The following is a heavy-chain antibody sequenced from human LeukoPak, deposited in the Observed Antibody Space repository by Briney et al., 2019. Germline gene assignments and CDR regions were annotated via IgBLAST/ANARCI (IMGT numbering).Heavy chain of an antibody. CDR1: GFTVSSNY. CDR3: AREGLRLGALSLYIDS. V-gene: IGHV3-66*01. Sequence: PGGSLRLSCAASGFTVSSNYMSWVRQAPGKGLEWVSIIYSDGSTYYRDSVKGRFTISRDHSKNTLYLQMNSLRAEDTAVYYCAREGLRLGALSLYIDSWGQGTLVTVSS. D-gene: IGHD3-16*02. J-gene: IGHJ4*02. CDR2: IYSDGST.